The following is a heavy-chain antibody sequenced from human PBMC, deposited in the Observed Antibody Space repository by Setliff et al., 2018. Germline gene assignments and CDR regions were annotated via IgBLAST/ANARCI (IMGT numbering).Heavy chain of an antibody. Sequence: SETLSLTCTVSGGSISSYHWSWIRQPPGKGLEWIGYIYYSGSTNYNPSLKSRVTISVDTSKNQVSLKLSSVTTADTAVYYCARDLTGSWGGRVNYFDYRGQGILVTVSS. J-gene: IGHJ4*02. CDR2: IYYSGST. V-gene: IGHV4-59*01. CDR3: ARDLTGSWGGRVNYFDY. CDR1: GGSISSYH. D-gene: IGHD3-16*01.